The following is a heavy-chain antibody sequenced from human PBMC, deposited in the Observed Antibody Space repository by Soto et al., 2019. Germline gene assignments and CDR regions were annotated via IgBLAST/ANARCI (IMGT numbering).Heavy chain of an antibody. V-gene: IGHV1-18*01. CDR3: ARAHYDFWSGYEYYYGMDV. D-gene: IGHD3-3*01. Sequence: QVQLVQSGAEVKKPGASVKVSCKASGYTFTSYGISWVRQAPGQGLEWMGWISAYNGNTNYAQKLQGRVNMTTDTPXXXAXXELRSLRSDDTAVYYCARAHYDFWSGYEYYYGMDVWGQGTTVTVSS. CDR1: GYTFTSYG. CDR2: ISAYNGNT. J-gene: IGHJ6*02.